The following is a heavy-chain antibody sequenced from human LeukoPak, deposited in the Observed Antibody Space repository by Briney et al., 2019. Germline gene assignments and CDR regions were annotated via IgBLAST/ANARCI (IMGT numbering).Heavy chain of an antibody. CDR2: ISGSGGST. V-gene: IGHV3-23*01. CDR1: GFTVSSYA. J-gene: IGHJ4*02. D-gene: IGHD3-22*01. CDR3: AKDGRAHRKYYYDSSGYSDY. Sequence: QAGGSLSLSCAASGFTVSSYAMSWVRQAPGKGLEWVSAISGSGGSTYYADSVKGRFTISRDNSKNTLYLQMNSLRAEDTAVYYCAKDGRAHRKYYYDSSGYSDYWGQGTLVTVSS.